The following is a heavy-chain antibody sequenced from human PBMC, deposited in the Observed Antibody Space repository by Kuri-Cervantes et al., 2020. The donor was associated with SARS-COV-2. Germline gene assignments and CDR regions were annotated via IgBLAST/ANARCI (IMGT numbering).Heavy chain of an antibody. D-gene: IGHD4-17*01. CDR3: ARNYGATPAFGP. V-gene: IGHV1-18*01. J-gene: IGHJ5*02. Sequence: ASVKVSCKASGYTFTSYGISWVRQAPGQGLEWMGWISAYNGSTNYAQKLQGRVTMTTDTSTSTAYMELRSLRSDDPAVYYWARNYGATPAFGPWGQGTLVTVSS. CDR2: ISAYNGST. CDR1: GYTFTSYG.